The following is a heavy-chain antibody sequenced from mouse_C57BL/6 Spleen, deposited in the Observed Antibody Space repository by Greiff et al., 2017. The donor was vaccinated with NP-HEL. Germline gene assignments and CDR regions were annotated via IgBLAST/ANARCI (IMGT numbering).Heavy chain of an antibody. CDR3: ASLSWFAY. CDR1: GYTFTSYT. D-gene: IGHD2-3*01. V-gene: IGHV1-4*01. J-gene: IGHJ3*01. Sequence: QVHVKQSGAELARPGASVKMSCKASGYTFTSYTMHWVKQRPGQGLEWIGYINPSSGYTKYNQKFKDKATLTADKSSSTAYMQLSSLTSEDSAVYYCASLSWFAYWGQGTLVTVSA. CDR2: INPSSGYT.